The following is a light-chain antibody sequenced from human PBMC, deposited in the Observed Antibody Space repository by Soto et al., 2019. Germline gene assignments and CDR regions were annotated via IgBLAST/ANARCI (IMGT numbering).Light chain of an antibody. V-gene: IGLV8-61*01. CDR2: NTN. J-gene: IGLJ2*01. Sequence: QSVVTQDPSFSVSPGGTVTLTCGLSSAAVSTTYYPSWYQQTPGQAPRTLIYNTNTRSSGVPDRFSGSILGNKAALTITGAQAADECDYYCVLYMGSGIWEFGGGTKVTVL. CDR3: VLYMGSGIWE. CDR1: SAAVSTTYY.